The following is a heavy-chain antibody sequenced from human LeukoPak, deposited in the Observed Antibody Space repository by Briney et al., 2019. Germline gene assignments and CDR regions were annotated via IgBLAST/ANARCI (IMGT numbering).Heavy chain of an antibody. CDR2: INHSGST. CDR3: ARDLVSDTAMVDY. CDR1: GGSFSGYY. D-gene: IGHD5-18*01. Sequence: KTSETLSLTCAVYGGSFSGYYWSWIRQPPGKGLEWIGEINHSGSTNYNPSLKSRVTISVDTSKNQFSLKLSSVTAADTAVYYCARDLVSDTAMVDYWGQGTLVTVSS. V-gene: IGHV4-34*01. J-gene: IGHJ4*02.